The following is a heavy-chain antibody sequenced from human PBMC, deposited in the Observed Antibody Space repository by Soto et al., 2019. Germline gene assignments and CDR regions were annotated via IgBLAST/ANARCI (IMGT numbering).Heavy chain of an antibody. CDR2: IDWDDDK. CDR1: GFSLSTSGMR. V-gene: IGHV2-70*04. J-gene: IGHJ4*02. Sequence: SGPTLVNPTQTLTLTCTFSGFSLSTSGMRVSWIRQPPGKALEWLARIDWDDDKFYSTSLKTRLTISKDTSKNQVVLTMTNMDPVDTATYYCARDYYDSSGPEVGFDYWGQGTLVTVSS. CDR3: ARDYYDSSGPEVGFDY. D-gene: IGHD3-22*01.